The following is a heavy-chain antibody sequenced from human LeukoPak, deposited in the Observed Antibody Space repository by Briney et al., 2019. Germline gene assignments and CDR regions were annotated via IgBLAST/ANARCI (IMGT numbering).Heavy chain of an antibody. Sequence: KPSETLSLTCTVSGGSISGYYWNWIRQPAGKGLEWIGRIYTSGSTNYNPSLKSRVTMSVDTSKNQFSLKLFPVTAADTAVYYCARDLGGYNYGYSFDYWGQGTLVTVSS. CDR3: ARDLGGYNYGYSFDY. CDR2: IYTSGST. J-gene: IGHJ4*02. D-gene: IGHD5-18*01. V-gene: IGHV4-4*07. CDR1: GGSISGYY.